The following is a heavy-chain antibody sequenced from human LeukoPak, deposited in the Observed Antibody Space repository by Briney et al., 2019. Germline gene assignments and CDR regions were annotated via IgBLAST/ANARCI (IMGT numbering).Heavy chain of an antibody. Sequence: SETLSLTCSVSGGSISSYFWNWIRQPPGKGLEWIAHIHDSGTTHYNPSLKGRVTLSMDPSKSQFSLELSSVTASDTAVYYCASGTNYDLVDYYYYYYMDVWGKGTTVTVSS. V-gene: IGHV4-59*08. J-gene: IGHJ6*03. CDR3: ASGTNYDLVDYYYYYYMDV. CDR1: GGSISSYF. D-gene: IGHD3-3*01. CDR2: IHDSGTT.